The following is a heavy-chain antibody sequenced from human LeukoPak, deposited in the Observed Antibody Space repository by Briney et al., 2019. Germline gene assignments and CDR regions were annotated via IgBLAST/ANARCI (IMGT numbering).Heavy chain of an antibody. D-gene: IGHD6-19*01. V-gene: IGHV1-2*02. CDR2: INPNRGGT. J-gene: IGHJ4*02. CDR3: ARVASIAVAGETYFAY. Sequence: ASVKVSCKASGYSFTGYYMHWVRQAPGQGREWMGWINPNRGGTNYAQKFQVRVTMTRDTSISTAYMELSRPRSDDAAVYYCARVASIAVAGETYFAYWAQGPLVTVSS. CDR1: GYSFTGYY.